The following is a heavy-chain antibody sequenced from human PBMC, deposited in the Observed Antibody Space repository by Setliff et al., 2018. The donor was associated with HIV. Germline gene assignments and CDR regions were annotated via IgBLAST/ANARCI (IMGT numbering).Heavy chain of an antibody. V-gene: IGHV4-34*01. D-gene: IGHD6-19*01. CDR2: ITHSGST. CDR3: ARGVAGLQYYYYCMDV. J-gene: IGHJ6*03. CDR1: GGSFSGFY. Sequence: SETLSLTCAVYGGSFSGFYWTWIRQPPGKGLEWIGEITHSGSTNYNPSLETRDTISVDTSKNQFSLKLSSVTAADTAVYYCARGVAGLQYYYYCMDVWGKGTTVTVSS.